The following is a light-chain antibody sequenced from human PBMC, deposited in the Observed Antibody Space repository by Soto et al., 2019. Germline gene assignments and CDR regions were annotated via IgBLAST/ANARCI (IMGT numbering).Light chain of an antibody. J-gene: IGKJ1*01. Sequence: EIVMTQSPATLSVSPGERATLSCRASQSVSSKLAWYQQKPGQAPRVLVYGASTRATGVPARFSGSGSGTEFTLTISSLQSEDFAVYYCQHYNDLPPTWTFGQGTRVEIK. CDR2: GAS. CDR3: QHYNDLPPTWT. CDR1: QSVSSK. V-gene: IGKV3-15*01.